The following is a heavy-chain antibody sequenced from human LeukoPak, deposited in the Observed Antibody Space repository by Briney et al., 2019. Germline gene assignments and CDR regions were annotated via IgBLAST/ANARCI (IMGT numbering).Heavy chain of an antibody. CDR2: IYYSGST. CDR1: GGSISSGGYY. CDR3: ASAGYSSSWNDDYFDY. V-gene: IGHV4-31*03. D-gene: IGHD6-13*01. Sequence: SETLSLTCTVSGGSISSGGYYWSWIRQHPGKGLEWIGYIYYSGSTYYNPSLKSRVTISVDTSKNQFSLKLSSVTAADTAVYYCASAGYSSSWNDDYFDYWGQGTLVTVSS. J-gene: IGHJ4*02.